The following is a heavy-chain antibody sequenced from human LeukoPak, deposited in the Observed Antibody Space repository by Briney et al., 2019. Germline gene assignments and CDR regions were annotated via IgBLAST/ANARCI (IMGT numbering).Heavy chain of an antibody. Sequence: SVKVSCKASGYTFTSYGISWVRQAPGQGLEWMGGITPIFGTPKYAQKFQGRVTITADESTSTAYMEPSSLRSEDTAMYYCARDHRLQLENWFDPWGQGTLVTVSS. CDR2: ITPIFGTP. CDR3: ARDHRLQLENWFDP. CDR1: GYTFTSYG. V-gene: IGHV1-69*13. D-gene: IGHD1-1*01. J-gene: IGHJ5*02.